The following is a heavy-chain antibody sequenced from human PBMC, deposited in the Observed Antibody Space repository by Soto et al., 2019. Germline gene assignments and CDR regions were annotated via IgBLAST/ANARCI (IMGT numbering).Heavy chain of an antibody. Sequence: SVKVSCKASGGTFSSYTISWVRQAPGQGLEWMGRIIPILGIANYAQKFQGRVTITADKSTSTAYMELSSLRSEDTAVYYCAREGSVPAAMPYYYYYYMDVWGKGTTVTGSS. D-gene: IGHD2-2*01. CDR2: IIPILGIA. V-gene: IGHV1-69*04. CDR1: GGTFSSYT. J-gene: IGHJ6*03. CDR3: AREGSVPAAMPYYYYYYMDV.